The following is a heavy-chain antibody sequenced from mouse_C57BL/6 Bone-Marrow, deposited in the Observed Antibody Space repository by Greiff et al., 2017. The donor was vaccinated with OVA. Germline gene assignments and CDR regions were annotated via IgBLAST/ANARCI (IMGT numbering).Heavy chain of an antibody. CDR3: ARPHPWFAY. J-gene: IGHJ3*01. CDR1: GYAFTNYL. V-gene: IGHV1-54*01. CDR2: INPGSGGT. Sequence: QVQLKQSGAELVRPGTSVKVSCKASGYAFTNYLIEWVKQRPGQGLEWIGVINPGSGGTNYNEKFKGKATLTADKSSSTAYMQLSSLTSEDSAVYFCARPHPWFAYWGQGTLVTVSA.